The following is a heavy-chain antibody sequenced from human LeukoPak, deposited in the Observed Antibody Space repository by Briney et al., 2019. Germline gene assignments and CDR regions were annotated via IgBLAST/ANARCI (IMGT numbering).Heavy chain of an antibody. CDR3: ARDLSATARAYDY. D-gene: IGHD1-26*01. V-gene: IGHV3-21*01. CDR2: IAISGTYI. CDR1: GFILSVYN. J-gene: IGHJ4*02. Sequence: PGGSLRLSCAASGFILSVYNMNWVRQAPGKGLEWVSFIAISGTYITYADSVKGRFTISRDNAKNSLYLQMNSLRAEDTAVYYCARDLSATARAYDYWGQGTLVTVSS.